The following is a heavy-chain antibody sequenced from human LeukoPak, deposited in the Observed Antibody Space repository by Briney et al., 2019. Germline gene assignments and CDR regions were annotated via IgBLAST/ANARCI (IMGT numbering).Heavy chain of an antibody. CDR1: GYSISSGYY. CDR3: ARVVSSSWYYSDC. Sequence: PSETLSLTCAVSGYSISSGYYWGWIRQPPGKGLEWIGSIYHSGSTYYNPSLKSRVTISVDTSKNQFSLRLSSVTAADTAVYYCARVVSSSWYYSDCWGQGTLVTVSS. D-gene: IGHD6-13*01. V-gene: IGHV4-38-2*01. J-gene: IGHJ4*02. CDR2: IYHSGST.